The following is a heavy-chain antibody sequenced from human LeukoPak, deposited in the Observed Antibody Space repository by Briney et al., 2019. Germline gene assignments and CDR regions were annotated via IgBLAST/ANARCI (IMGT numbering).Heavy chain of an antibody. CDR1: GGTFSSYA. V-gene: IGHV1-69*13. CDR2: IIPIFGTV. CDR3: ARVPLRKYVVVVAATPGYYYYMDV. Sequence: SVKVSCKASGGTFSSYAISWVRQAPGQGLEWMGGIIPIFGTVNYAQKFQGRVTITADESTSTAYMELSSLRSEDTAVYYCARVPLRKYVVVVAATPGYYYYMDVWGKGTTVTVSS. J-gene: IGHJ6*03. D-gene: IGHD2-15*01.